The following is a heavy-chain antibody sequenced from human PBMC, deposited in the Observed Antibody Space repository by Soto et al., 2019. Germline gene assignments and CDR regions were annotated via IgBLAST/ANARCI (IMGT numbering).Heavy chain of an antibody. D-gene: IGHD2-15*01. CDR3: ARDPSGGSGPDY. CDR1: GGSISSGNYY. J-gene: IGHJ4*02. Sequence: QVQLQESGPGLVKPSQTLSLTCTVSGGSISSGNYYWNWICQHPGKGLEWLGYIYHSGSTYYNPSLKSRVTISVDTSKNQFSLKLSSVTAADTAVYYCARDPSGGSGPDYWGQGTLVTVSS. CDR2: IYHSGST. V-gene: IGHV4-31*03.